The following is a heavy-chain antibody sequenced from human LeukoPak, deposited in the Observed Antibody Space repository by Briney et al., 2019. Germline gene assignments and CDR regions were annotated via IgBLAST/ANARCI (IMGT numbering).Heavy chain of an antibody. V-gene: IGHV1-69*13. CDR2: IIPIFGTA. CDR3: ARAPLPWELLPGAFDI. Sequence: SVKVSCKASGGTFSSYAISWVRQAPGQGLEWGGGIIPIFGTANYAQKFQGRVTITADESTSTDYMELSSLRSEDTAVYYCARAPLPWELLPGAFDIWGQGTMVTVSS. CDR1: GGTFSSYA. J-gene: IGHJ3*02. D-gene: IGHD1-26*01.